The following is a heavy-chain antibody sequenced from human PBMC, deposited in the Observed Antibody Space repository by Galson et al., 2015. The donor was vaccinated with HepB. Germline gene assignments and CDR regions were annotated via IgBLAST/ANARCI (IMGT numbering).Heavy chain of an antibody. CDR2: MNPNSGNT. CDR3: ARAREVTISRGYYYYYYYMDV. D-gene: IGHD3-3*01. J-gene: IGHJ6*03. V-gene: IGHV1-8*01. CDR1: GYTFTSYD. Sequence: SCKASGYTFTSYDINWVRQATGQGLEWMGWMNPNSGNTGYAQKFQGRVTMTRNTSISTAYMELSSLRSEDTAVYYCARAREVTISRGYYYYYYYMDVWGKGTTVTVSS.